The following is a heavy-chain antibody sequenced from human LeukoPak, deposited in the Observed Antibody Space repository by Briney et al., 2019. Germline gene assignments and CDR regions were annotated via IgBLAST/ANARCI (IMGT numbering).Heavy chain of an antibody. V-gene: IGHV3-30*02. Sequence: GGSLRLSCAASGFTFSSYGMHWVRQAPGKGLEWVAFIRYDGSNKYYADSVKGGFTISRDNSKKTLYMQMNSLRAEDTAVYYCARGGGTTFDYWGQGTLVTVSS. CDR2: IRYDGSNK. D-gene: IGHD4-17*01. CDR3: ARGGGTTFDY. J-gene: IGHJ4*02. CDR1: GFTFSSYG.